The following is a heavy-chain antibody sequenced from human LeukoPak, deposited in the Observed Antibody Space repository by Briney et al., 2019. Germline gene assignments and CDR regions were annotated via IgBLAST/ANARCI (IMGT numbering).Heavy chain of an antibody. J-gene: IGHJ4*02. V-gene: IGHV4-31*03. Sequence: SETLSLTCTVSGGSISSGGYYWSWIRQHPGKGLEWIGYIYYSGSTYYNPSLKSRVTISVDTSKNQFSLKLSSATAADTAVYYCARGNAHSSGYYVDYWGQGTLVTVSS. CDR1: GGSISSGGYY. CDR3: ARGNAHSSGYYVDY. D-gene: IGHD3-22*01. CDR2: IYYSGST.